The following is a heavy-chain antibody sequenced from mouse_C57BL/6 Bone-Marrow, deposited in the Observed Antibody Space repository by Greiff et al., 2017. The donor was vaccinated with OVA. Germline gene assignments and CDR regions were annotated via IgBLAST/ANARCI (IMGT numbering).Heavy chain of an antibody. CDR3: TRDRYDGYFPWYFDV. J-gene: IGHJ1*03. CDR1: GFTFSSYA. D-gene: IGHD2-3*01. V-gene: IGHV5-9-1*02. Sequence: EVQGVESGEGLVKPGGSLKLSCAASGFTFSSYAMSWVRQTPEKRLEWVAYISSGGDSIYYADTVKGRFTISRDNARNTLYLQMSSLKSEDTAMYYCTRDRYDGYFPWYFDVWGTGTTVTVSS. CDR2: ISSGGDSI.